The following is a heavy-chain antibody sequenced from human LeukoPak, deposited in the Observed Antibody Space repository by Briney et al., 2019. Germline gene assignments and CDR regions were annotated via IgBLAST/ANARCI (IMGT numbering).Heavy chain of an antibody. J-gene: IGHJ4*02. CDR3: ARVSLEERKVANTPRYYFDY. Sequence: GASVKVSCKASGYTFTSYYMHWVRQAPGQGLEWMGIINPSGGSTSYAQKFQGRVTMTRDTSTSTVYMELSSLRSEDTAVYYCARVSLEERKVANTPRYYFDYWGQGTLVTVSS. V-gene: IGHV1-46*01. CDR1: GYTFTSYY. CDR2: INPSGGST. D-gene: IGHD1-1*01.